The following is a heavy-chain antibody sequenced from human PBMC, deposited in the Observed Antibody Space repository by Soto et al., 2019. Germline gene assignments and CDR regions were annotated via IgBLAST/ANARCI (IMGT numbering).Heavy chain of an antibody. Sequence: GASVKVSCKASGYTFTRSGISWVRQAPGQWLEWMGWISTYNGDTNYAQTFQGRVTMTTDTSTSTVHMEVRSLRSDDTAVYYCARDGNDIVVVVAENWFDPWGQGTLVTVSS. V-gene: IGHV1-18*01. CDR2: ISTYNGDT. D-gene: IGHD2-15*01. J-gene: IGHJ5*02. CDR1: GYTFTRSG. CDR3: ARDGNDIVVVVAENWFDP.